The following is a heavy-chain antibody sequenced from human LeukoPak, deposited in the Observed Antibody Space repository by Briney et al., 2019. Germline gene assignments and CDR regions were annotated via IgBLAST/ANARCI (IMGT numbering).Heavy chain of an antibody. D-gene: IGHD3-22*01. CDR3: ARPRSAPGVYYPEYLRH. V-gene: IGHV3-74*01. CDR2: IKSDGST. CDR1: GFTFSSYW. J-gene: IGHJ1*01. Sequence: AGGSLRLSCAASGFTFSSYWMHWVCQAPGKGLVWVSRIKSDGSTNYADSVKGRFTISRDNAKNTVSLQMNSLRAEDTAVYYFARPRSAPGVYYPEYLRHWGQSTLVTGSS.